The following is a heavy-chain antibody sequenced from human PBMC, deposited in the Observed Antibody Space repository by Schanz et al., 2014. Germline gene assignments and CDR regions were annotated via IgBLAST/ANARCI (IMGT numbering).Heavy chain of an antibody. J-gene: IGHJ3*02. V-gene: IGHV3-23*01. D-gene: IGHD3-10*01. Sequence: EVQLLESGGGLVEPGGSLRLSCGSSGFTFSPYWMHWVRQAPGKGLEWVSAISGSGGSTYYADSVKGRFTISRDNSKNTLYLQMNSLRAEDTAVYYCAKGRFGELSAFDIWGQGTMVTVSS. CDR3: AKGRFGELSAFDI. CDR1: GFTFSPYW. CDR2: ISGSGGST.